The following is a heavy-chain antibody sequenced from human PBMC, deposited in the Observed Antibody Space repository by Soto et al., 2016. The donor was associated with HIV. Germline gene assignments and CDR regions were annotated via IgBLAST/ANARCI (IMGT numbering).Heavy chain of an antibody. Sequence: EVQLVESGGGVVQPGGSLKLFCEASGFTFSASAIHWVRQASGKGLERLGRIRSKANNYATSYAVSLKGRFTVSRDESKNMAYLEMKDLKTEDTAVYYCARVGVAWFDSWGQGTLVTVSS. CDR2: IRSKANNYAT. CDR1: GFTFSASA. CDR3: ARVGVAWFDS. J-gene: IGHJ5*01. D-gene: IGHD2-15*01. V-gene: IGHV3-73*01.